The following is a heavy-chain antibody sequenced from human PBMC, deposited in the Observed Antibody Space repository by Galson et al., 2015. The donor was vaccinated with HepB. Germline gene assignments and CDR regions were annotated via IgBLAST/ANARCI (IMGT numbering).Heavy chain of an antibody. J-gene: IGHJ4*02. D-gene: IGHD6-19*01. V-gene: IGHV3-30-3*01. CDR3: ATVLAVAGNCHFDY. CDR2: ISYDGSNK. Sequence: SLRLSCAASGFTFSNCNMHWVRQAPGKGLECVAVISYDGSNKYYADSVKGRFTISRDNSKNTLYLQMNSMRAEDPAIYYCATVLAVAGNCHFDYWGQGTLVTVSS. CDR1: GFTFSNCN.